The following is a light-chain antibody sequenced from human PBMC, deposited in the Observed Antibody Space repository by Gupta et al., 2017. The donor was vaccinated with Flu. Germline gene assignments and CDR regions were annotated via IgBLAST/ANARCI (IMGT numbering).Light chain of an antibody. CDR2: GAS. J-gene: IGKJ2*01. Sequence: EIVLTQSPGTLSLSPGERATLSCRASQSVSSSYLAWYQQKPGQAPRPLMYGASSRATGIPDRFSGSGYGTDFTLTISRREPEDFAVYYCQQYGSSPGYTFGQGTKLEIK. CDR1: QSVSSSY. CDR3: QQYGSSPGYT. V-gene: IGKV3-20*01.